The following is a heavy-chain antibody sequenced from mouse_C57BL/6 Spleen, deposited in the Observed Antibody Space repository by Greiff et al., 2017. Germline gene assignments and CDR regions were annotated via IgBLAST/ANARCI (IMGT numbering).Heavy chain of an antibody. CDR3: ARGAAQGPWFAY. Sequence: QVQLQQSGPELVKPGASVKISCKASGYAFSSSWMNWVKQRPGKGLEWIGRIYPGDGDTNYNGKFKGKATLTADKSSSTAYMQLSSLTSEDSAVYYCARGAAQGPWFAYWGQGTLVTVSA. D-gene: IGHD3-2*02. CDR1: GYAFSSSW. CDR2: IYPGDGDT. V-gene: IGHV1-82*01. J-gene: IGHJ3*01.